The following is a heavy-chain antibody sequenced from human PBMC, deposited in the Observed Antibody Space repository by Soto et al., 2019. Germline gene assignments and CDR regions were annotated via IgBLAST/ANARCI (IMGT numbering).Heavy chain of an antibody. V-gene: IGHV1-18*01. D-gene: IGHD3-3*01. CDR2: ISGYNGNT. CDR1: GYTFTSYG. J-gene: IGHJ6*03. Sequence: QAHLVPSGAEVKKPGASVKVSCKACGYTFTSYGITWVRQAPGQGLEWMGGISGYNGNTNYAQKLQGRVIMTTDTSASTADMELRSLRSDDTAVYYCARSPRITVFGVDYYYYMDVWGKGTTVTVSS. CDR3: ARSPRITVFGVDYYYYMDV.